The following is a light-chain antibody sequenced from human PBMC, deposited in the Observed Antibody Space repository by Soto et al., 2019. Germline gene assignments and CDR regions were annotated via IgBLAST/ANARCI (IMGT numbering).Light chain of an antibody. J-gene: IGKJ1*01. V-gene: IGKV3D-20*02. CDR2: GAS. CDR3: QQRSNWPRT. Sequence: EIVLTQSPCTLSWSPGERATLSCRASQSVTGSYLAWYQQKTGQAPSLLMHGASRRTTGIPERFSGSGYGTDFNLTISSLEPEDFAVYYCQQRSNWPRTFGQGTKVDIK. CDR1: QSVTGSY.